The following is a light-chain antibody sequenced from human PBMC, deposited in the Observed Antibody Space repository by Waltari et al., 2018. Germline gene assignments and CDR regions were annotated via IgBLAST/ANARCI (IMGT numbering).Light chain of an antibody. CDR2: DAN. V-gene: IGKV3-11*01. CDR3: QHRISWPYT. J-gene: IGKJ2*01. Sequence: EIVFTQSPATLSLSPGESATLSCRASQSVSVYLSWYQQRPGQPPRLLTYDANHRATGIPARFSGSGSGTDFTLTISSLEPEDFVVYYCQHRISWPYTFGQGTKLQI. CDR1: QSVSVY.